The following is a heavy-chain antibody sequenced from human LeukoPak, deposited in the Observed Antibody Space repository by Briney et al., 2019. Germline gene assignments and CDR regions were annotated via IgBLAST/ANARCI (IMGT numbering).Heavy chain of an antibody. D-gene: IGHD6-13*01. CDR3: ARGVGSSWSPRDGWFDP. Sequence: GGSLRLSCAASGFTFSSYGMHWVRQAPGKGLEWVAVIWYDGSNKYYADSVKGRFTISRDNSKNTLYLQMNSLRAEDTAVYYCARGVGSSWSPRDGWFDPWGQGTLVTVSS. CDR1: GFTFSSYG. V-gene: IGHV3-33*01. J-gene: IGHJ5*02. CDR2: IWYDGSNK.